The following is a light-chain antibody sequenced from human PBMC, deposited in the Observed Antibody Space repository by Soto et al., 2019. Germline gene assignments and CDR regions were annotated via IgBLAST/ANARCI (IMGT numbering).Light chain of an antibody. CDR3: QQYNSYPGT. V-gene: IGKV3-15*01. CDR1: QSVDSN. J-gene: IGKJ1*01. CDR2: GAS. Sequence: EILMTQSPATLSVSPGERATLSCRASQSVDSNLAWYQQKPGQAPRLLIYGASTRATGISARFSGSGSGTEFTLTISSLQPDDFATYYCQQYNSYPGTFGQGTKVDIK.